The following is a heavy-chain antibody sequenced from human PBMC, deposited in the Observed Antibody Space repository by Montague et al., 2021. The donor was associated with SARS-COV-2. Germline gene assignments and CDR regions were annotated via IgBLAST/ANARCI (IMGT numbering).Heavy chain of an antibody. CDR2: INYSGST. CDR3: ARLGLLWFGELWN. V-gene: IGHV4-39*01. CDR1: GGSISSSTYY. Sequence: SETLSLTCTVSGGSISSSTYYWGWIRQPPGKGLDWIGSINYSGSTYFNPSLKSRVTISVDTSKNQFSLKLSSVTAADTAVYYCARLGLLWFGELWNWGQGTPVTVSS. D-gene: IGHD3-10*01. J-gene: IGHJ4*02.